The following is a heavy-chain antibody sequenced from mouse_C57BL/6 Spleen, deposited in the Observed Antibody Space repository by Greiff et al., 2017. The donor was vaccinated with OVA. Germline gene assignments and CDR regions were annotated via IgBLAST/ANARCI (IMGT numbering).Heavy chain of an antibody. V-gene: IGHV1-82*01. D-gene: IGHD2-4*01. CDR3: ARYYDYDRAFAY. J-gene: IGHJ3*01. CDR1: GYAFSSSW. CDR2: IYPGDGDT. Sequence: QVQLQQSGPELVKPGASVKISCKASGYAFSSSWMNWVKQRPGKGLEWIGRIYPGDGDTNYNGKFKGKATLTADKSSSTAYMQLSSLTSEDSAVYFCARYYDYDRAFAYWGQGTLVTVSA.